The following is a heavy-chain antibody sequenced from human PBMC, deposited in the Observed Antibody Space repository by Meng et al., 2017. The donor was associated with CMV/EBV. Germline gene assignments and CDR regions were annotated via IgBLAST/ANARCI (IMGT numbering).Heavy chain of an antibody. CDR3: AREYCSSTSCYEYYFDY. Sequence: GESLKISCAASGFPFSSSWMSWVRQAPGKGLEWVANIKQDGSEKYYVDSVKGRFTISRDNAKNSLYLQMNSLRAEDTAVYYCAREYCSSTSCYEYYFDYWGQGTLVTVSS. D-gene: IGHD2-2*01. J-gene: IGHJ4*02. CDR2: IKQDGSEK. CDR1: GFPFSSSW. V-gene: IGHV3-7*01.